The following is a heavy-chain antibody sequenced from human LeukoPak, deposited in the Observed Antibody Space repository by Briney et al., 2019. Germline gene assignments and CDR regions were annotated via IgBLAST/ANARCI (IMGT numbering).Heavy chain of an antibody. CDR2: IYYSGST. D-gene: IGHD4-17*01. V-gene: IGHV4-31*03. J-gene: IGHJ6*02. CDR1: GGSISSGGYY. CDR3: ARKCPDYGDTRPYYGMDV. Sequence: PSETLSLTCTVSGGSISSGGYYWTWIRQRPGKGLEWIGYIYYSGSTYYNPSLKSRVTISVDTSKSQFSLKLSSVTAADTAVYYCARKCPDYGDTRPYYGMDVWGQGTTVTVPS.